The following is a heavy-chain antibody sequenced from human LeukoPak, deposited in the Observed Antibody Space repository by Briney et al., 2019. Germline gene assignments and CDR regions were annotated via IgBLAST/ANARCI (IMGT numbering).Heavy chain of an antibody. CDR2: IYTSGST. Sequence: SETLSLTCTVSGGSISGDYWSWIRQPAGTGLEWIGRIYTSGSTNYNPSLKSRVTISVDTSKNQFSLKLSSVTAADTAVYYCARGGYSSSWYSLNDAFDIWGQGTMVTVSS. CDR3: ARGGYSSSWYSLNDAFDI. CDR1: GGSISGDY. V-gene: IGHV4-4*07. J-gene: IGHJ3*02. D-gene: IGHD6-13*01.